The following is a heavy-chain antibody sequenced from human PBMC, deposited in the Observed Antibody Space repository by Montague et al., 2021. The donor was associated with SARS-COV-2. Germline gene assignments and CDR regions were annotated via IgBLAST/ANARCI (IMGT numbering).Heavy chain of an antibody. J-gene: IGHJ4*02. V-gene: IGHV4-61*02. Sequence: TLSLTCTVSGDSITSDVPYWSWIRQPAGKGLEWIGRIYTTGSTNYNPSLKSRLTISLDTSKNQFSLKLSSVTAADTAVHYCAGDDFRWDFDCWGQGTLVTVSS. CDR3: AGDDFRWDFDC. CDR2: IYTTGST. CDR1: GDSITSDVPY. D-gene: IGHD2/OR15-2a*01.